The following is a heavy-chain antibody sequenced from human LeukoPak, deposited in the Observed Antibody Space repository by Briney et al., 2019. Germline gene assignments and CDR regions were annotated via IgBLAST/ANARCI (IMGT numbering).Heavy chain of an antibody. CDR3: AKLHNLNSDY. Sequence: GGSLRLSCAASGFTFSSYAMHWVRQAPGKGLEWVAVISYDGSNKYYAGSVKGRFTISRDNSKNTLYLQMNSLRAEDTAVYYCAKLHNLNSDYWGQGTLVTVSS. V-gene: IGHV3-30*04. D-gene: IGHD1-14*01. J-gene: IGHJ4*02. CDR2: ISYDGSNK. CDR1: GFTFSSYA.